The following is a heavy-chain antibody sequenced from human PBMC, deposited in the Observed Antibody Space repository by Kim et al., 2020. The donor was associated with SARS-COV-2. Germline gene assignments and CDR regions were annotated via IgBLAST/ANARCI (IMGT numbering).Heavy chain of an antibody. V-gene: IGHV3-23*01. CDR2: ISGSGDST. D-gene: IGHD2-2*01. J-gene: IGHJ5*01. CDR1: GFTFSTYG. Sequence: GGSLRLSCAASGFTFSTYGMTWVRQAPGKGLEWVSAISGSGDSTYYADSVKGRFTISSDNSKNTLYLQMNSLRADDTAVYFCATVQPPGTPPSYARGWF. CDR3: ATVQPPGTPPSYARGWF.